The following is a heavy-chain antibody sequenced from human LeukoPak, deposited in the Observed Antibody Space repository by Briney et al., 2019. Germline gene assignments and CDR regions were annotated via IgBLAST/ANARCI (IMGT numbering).Heavy chain of an antibody. CDR1: GLTLSSYG. J-gene: IGHJ4*02. V-gene: IGHV3-30*18. CDR2: ISYDGSKE. D-gene: IGHD2-15*01. Sequence: GGSLRLSCAASGLTLSSYGMHWVRQAPGKGPEWVAAISYDGSKEYYADSVKGRFSISRDNSKNTLYLQMNSLRAEDTAVFYCAKGKALLEYYFDYWGQGTLVTVSS. CDR3: AKGKALLEYYFDY.